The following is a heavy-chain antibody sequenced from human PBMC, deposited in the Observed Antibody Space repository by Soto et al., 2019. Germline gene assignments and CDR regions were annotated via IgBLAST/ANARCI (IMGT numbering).Heavy chain of an antibody. V-gene: IGHV3-7*04. J-gene: IGHJ6*02. CDR1: GFPFSGYW. Sequence: EAQLVESGGGLVQPGGSLRLSCAASGFPFSGYWMSWVRHTPGNGLEWVANTNQDGSGKYYMDSVKGRFTISRDNTENSLYLPMNSLGDDDTGVYYCARDGYHSVMDLWGQGTTVTVSS. CDR3: ARDGYHSVMDL. CDR2: TNQDGSGK.